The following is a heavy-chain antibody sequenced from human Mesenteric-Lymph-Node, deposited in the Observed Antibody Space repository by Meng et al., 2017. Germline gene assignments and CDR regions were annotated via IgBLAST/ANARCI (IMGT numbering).Heavy chain of an antibody. D-gene: IGHD3-22*01. CDR2: IYYSGST. CDR1: GGSISSYY. CDR3: ARVERITMIIIFLD. V-gene: IGHV4-59*08. J-gene: IGHJ4*02. Sequence: SETLSLTCTVSGGSISSYYWSWIRQPPGKGLEWIGYIYYSGSTNYNPSLKSRVTISVDTSKNQFSLKLSSVTAADTAVYYCARVERITMIIIFLDWGQGTLVTVSS.